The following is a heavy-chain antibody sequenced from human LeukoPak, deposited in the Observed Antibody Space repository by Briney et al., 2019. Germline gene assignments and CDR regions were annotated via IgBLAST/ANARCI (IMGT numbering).Heavy chain of an antibody. D-gene: IGHD3-22*01. CDR2: INQDGSEI. CDR3: ASNQGSMRVGRTTSWYFDL. Sequence: GGSLRLSCAASGFTFSNYWMSWVRQAPGKGLEWLANINQDGSEIYYVDSVKGRFTISRDNGKNSLYLQINSPRAEATAVYYGASNQGSMRVGRTTSWYFDLWGRGTLVTVSS. J-gene: IGHJ2*01. CDR1: GFTFSNYW. V-gene: IGHV3-7*01.